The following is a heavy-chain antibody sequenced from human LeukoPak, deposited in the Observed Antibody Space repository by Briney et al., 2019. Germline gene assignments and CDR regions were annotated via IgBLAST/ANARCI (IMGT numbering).Heavy chain of an antibody. D-gene: IGHD2-2*01. J-gene: IGHJ6*02. CDR2: IGVAGDT. V-gene: IGHV3-13*01. CDR3: GRGPAQYYYGMDV. Sequence: GGSLRLSCAASGFTFSSYDMHWVRHVTGKGLEWVSTIGVAGDTYYSGSVKGRFTLSRENAKNSLFLQINSLRGEDTAVYYCGRGPAQYYYGMDVWGQGTTVTVSS. CDR1: GFTFSSYD.